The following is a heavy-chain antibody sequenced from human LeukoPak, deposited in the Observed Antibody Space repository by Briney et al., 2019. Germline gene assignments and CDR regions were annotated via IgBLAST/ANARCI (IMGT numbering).Heavy chain of an antibody. CDR2: IYPSDSDT. CDR1: GYSFNSYW. V-gene: IGHV5-51*01. Sequence: GESLKISCKGSGYSFNSYWIGWVRQMPGKGLEWMGIIYPSDSDTRYSPSFQGQVTISADKSINTTYLQWSSLKASDTAIYYCARHHRITMVRGSHEGAFDIWGQGTMVTVSS. D-gene: IGHD3-10*01. J-gene: IGHJ3*02. CDR3: ARHHRITMVRGSHEGAFDI.